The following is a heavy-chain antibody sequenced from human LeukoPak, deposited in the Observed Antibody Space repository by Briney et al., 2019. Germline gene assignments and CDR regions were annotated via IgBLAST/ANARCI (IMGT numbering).Heavy chain of an antibody. Sequence: ASVKVSCKASGGTFSSYAISWVRQAPGQGLEWMGGIIPIFGTANYAQKFQGRVTITTDESTSTAYMELSSLRSEDTAVYCCASNYYDSSGYYPHFDYWGQGALVTVSS. CDR3: ASNYYDSSGYYPHFDY. V-gene: IGHV1-69*05. CDR2: IIPIFGTA. J-gene: IGHJ4*02. CDR1: GGTFSSYA. D-gene: IGHD3-22*01.